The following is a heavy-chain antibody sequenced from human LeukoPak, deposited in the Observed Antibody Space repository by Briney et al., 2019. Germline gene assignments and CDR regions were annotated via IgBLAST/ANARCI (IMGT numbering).Heavy chain of an antibody. Sequence: ASVKVSCKASGYTFTSFAMNWVRQAPGQGLEWIGWISTGNSNTNYGQKFQGRVTITRNTSISTAYMELSSLRSEDTAVYYCARGWELLWFGALIVGFDPWGRGTLVTVSS. J-gene: IGHJ5*02. V-gene: IGHV1-8*01. CDR2: ISTGNSNT. CDR1: GYTFTSFA. D-gene: IGHD3-10*01. CDR3: ARGWELLWFGALIVGFDP.